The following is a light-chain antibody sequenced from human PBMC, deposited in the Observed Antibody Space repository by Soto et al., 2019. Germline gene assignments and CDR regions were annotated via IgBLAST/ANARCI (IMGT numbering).Light chain of an antibody. CDR2: EVS. V-gene: IGLV2-14*01. CDR1: SSDIGAYNY. Sequence: QSVLTQPPSASGSPGQSVTISCTGTSSDIGAYNYVSWYQQHPGKAPKLMIYEVSNRPSGVSNRFSGYKSGNTASLTISGLQAEDEADYYCSSYTSSSPYVFGAGTKLTVL. CDR3: SSYTSSSPYV. J-gene: IGLJ1*01.